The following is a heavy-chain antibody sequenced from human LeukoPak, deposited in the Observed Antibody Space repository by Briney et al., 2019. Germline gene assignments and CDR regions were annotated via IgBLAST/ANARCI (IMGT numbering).Heavy chain of an antibody. D-gene: IGHD3-22*01. CDR2: IWYDGSNK. Sequence: QPGGSLRLSCAASGFTFSSYGMHWVRQAPGKGLEWVAVIWYDGSNKYYADSVKGRFTISRDNSKNTLYLQMNSLRAEDTAVYHCARDRGYYDSSGYYYYGMDVWGQGTTVTVSS. CDR1: GFTFSSYG. J-gene: IGHJ6*02. V-gene: IGHV3-33*01. CDR3: ARDRGYYDSSGYYYYGMDV.